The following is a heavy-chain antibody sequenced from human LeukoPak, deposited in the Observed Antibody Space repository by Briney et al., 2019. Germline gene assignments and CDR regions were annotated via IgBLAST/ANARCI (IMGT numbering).Heavy chain of an antibody. Sequence: KPSETLSLTCTVSGGSISSSSYYWGWIRQPPWKGLEWIGSIYYSGSTYYNPSLKSRVTISVDTSKNQFSLKLSSVTAADTAVYYCARGRRSTIFGVVVWLDYFDYWGQGTLVTVSS. J-gene: IGHJ4*02. CDR1: GGSISSSSYY. CDR2: IYYSGST. D-gene: IGHD3-3*01. CDR3: ARGRRSTIFGVVVWLDYFDY. V-gene: IGHV4-39*01.